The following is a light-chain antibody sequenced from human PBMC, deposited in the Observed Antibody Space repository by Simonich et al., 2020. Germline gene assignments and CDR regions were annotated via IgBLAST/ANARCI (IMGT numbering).Light chain of an antibody. Sequence: QSALTQPRSVSGSPGQSVTISCTGTTSDVGGYNYVPWYQQPPGKAPKLMIYEVSQRPSGVPDRFSGSKSGNTASLTVSGLQAEDEADYYCSSYAGSNNFVVFGGGTKLTVL. CDR3: SSYAGSNNFVV. V-gene: IGLV2-8*01. CDR2: EVS. CDR1: TSDVGGYNY. J-gene: IGLJ2*01.